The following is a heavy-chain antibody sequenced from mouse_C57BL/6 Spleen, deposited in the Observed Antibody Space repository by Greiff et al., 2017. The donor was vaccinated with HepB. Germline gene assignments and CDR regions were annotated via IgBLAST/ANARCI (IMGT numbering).Heavy chain of an antibody. CDR3: ARGDYDGTGFAY. CDR1: VYTFTSYW. V-gene: IGHV1-52*01. J-gene: IGHJ3*01. CDR2: IDPSDSET. D-gene: IGHD2-4*01. Sequence: VQLQQPGAELVRPGSSVKLSCKASVYTFTSYWMHWVKQRPIQGLEWIGNIDPSDSETHYNQKFKDKATLTVDKSSSTAYMQLSSLTSEDSAVYYCARGDYDGTGFAYWGQGTLVTVSA.